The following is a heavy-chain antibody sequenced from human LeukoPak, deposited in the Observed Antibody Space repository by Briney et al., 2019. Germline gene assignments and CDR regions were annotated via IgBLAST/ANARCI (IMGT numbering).Heavy chain of an antibody. J-gene: IGHJ4*02. V-gene: IGHV3-7*01. CDR2: IKQDGSEK. CDR1: GFTFRSYW. CDR3: ARDPRYGYSYGYLDY. D-gene: IGHD5-18*01. Sequence: GGSLRLSCAASGFTFRSYWMSWVRQAPGKGLEWVANIKQDGSEKYYVDSVKGRFTISRDNAKNSLYLQMNSLRAEDTAVYYCARDPRYGYSYGYLDYWGQGTLVTVSS.